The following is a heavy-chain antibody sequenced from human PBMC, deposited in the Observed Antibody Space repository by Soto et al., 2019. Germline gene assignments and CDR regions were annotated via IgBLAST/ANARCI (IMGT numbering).Heavy chain of an antibody. CDR2: ISYDGSNK. D-gene: IGHD3-10*01. CDR1: GFTFSSYG. Sequence: PGGSLRLSCAASGFTFSSYGMHWVRQAPGKGLEWVAVISYDGSNKYYADSVKGRFTISRDSSKNTLYLQMNSLRAEDTAVYYCAKDRYYGSGSSKYYFDYWGQGTLVTVSS. V-gene: IGHV3-30*18. CDR3: AKDRYYGSGSSKYYFDY. J-gene: IGHJ4*02.